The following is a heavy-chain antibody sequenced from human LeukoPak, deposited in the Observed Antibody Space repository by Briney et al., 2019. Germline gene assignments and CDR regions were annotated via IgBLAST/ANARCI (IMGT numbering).Heavy chain of an antibody. CDR3: ARVLGNWNYLFPFDY. CDR2: IYHSGST. V-gene: IGHV4-38-2*02. CDR1: GYSISSGYY. Sequence: SETLSLTCTVSGYSISSGYYWGWIRQPPGKGLEWIGSIYHSGSTYHNPSLKSRVTISVDTSKNQFSLKLSSVTAADTAVYYCARVLGNWNYLFPFDYWGQGTLVTVSS. J-gene: IGHJ4*02. D-gene: IGHD1-7*01.